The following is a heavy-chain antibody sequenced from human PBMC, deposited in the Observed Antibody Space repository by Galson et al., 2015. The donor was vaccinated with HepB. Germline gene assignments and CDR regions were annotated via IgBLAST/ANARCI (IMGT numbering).Heavy chain of an antibody. D-gene: IGHD6-13*01. CDR1: GFTFSSYA. CDR2: ISGSGGST. V-gene: IGHV3-23*01. CDR3: ADYSSSWYGEYIINSREGAFDI. J-gene: IGHJ3*02. Sequence: SLRLSCAASGFTFSSYAMSWVRQAPGKGLEWVSAISGSGGSTYYADSVKGRFTISRDNSKNTLYLQMNSLRAEDTAVYYCADYSSSWYGEYIINSREGAFDIWGQGTMVTVSS.